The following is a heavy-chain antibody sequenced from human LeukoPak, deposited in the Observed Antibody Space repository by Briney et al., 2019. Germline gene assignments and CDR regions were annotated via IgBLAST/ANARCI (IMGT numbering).Heavy chain of an antibody. J-gene: IGHJ5*02. CDR3: ARQSGATVAGTEWFDP. D-gene: IGHD6-19*01. CDR1: GGSISSSSYY. V-gene: IGHV4-39*01. Sequence: SSETLSLTCTVSGGSISSSSYYWGWIRQPPGKGLEWIGSIYYSGSTYYNPSLKSRVTISVDTSKNQFSLKLSSVTAADTAVYYCARQSGATVAGTEWFDPWGQGTLVTVSS. CDR2: IYYSGST.